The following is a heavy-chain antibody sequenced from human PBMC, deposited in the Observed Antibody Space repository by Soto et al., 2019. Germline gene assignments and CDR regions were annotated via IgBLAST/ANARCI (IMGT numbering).Heavy chain of an antibody. D-gene: IGHD3-16*02. CDR1: GFTFSSYA. V-gene: IGHV3-23*01. CDR3: AKVGYPFITPPDY. J-gene: IGHJ4*02. CDR2: ISGSGGST. Sequence: GGSLRLSCAASGFTFSSYAMSWVRQAPGKGLEWVSAISGSGGSTCYADSVKGRFTISRDNSKNTLYLQMNSLRAEDTAVYYCAKVGYPFITPPDYWGQGTLVTVSS.